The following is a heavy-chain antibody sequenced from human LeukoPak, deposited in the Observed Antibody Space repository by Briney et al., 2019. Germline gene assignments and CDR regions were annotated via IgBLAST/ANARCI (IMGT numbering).Heavy chain of an antibody. V-gene: IGHV4-34*01. Sequence: SETLSLTCAVYGGSFSGYYWSWIRQPPGKGLEWIGEINHSGSTNYNPSLKSRVTISVDTSKNQFSLKLSSVTAADTAVYYCGRRVGFFSGGSCQNPFDYWGQGTLVTVSS. D-gene: IGHD2-15*01. CDR3: GRRVGFFSGGSCQNPFDY. CDR2: INHSGST. J-gene: IGHJ4*02. CDR1: GGSFSGYY.